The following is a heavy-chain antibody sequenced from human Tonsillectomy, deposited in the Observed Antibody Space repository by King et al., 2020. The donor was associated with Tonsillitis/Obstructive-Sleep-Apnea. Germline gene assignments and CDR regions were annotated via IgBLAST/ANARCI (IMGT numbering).Heavy chain of an antibody. CDR1: GFTFSSYS. CDR3: ARDGIITIFGVVNADYYYYMDV. D-gene: IGHD3-3*01. J-gene: IGHJ6*03. Sequence: VQLVESGGGLVQPGGSLRLSCAASGFTFSSYSMNWVRQAPGKGLEWVSYISSSSSTIYYADSVKGRFTISRDNAKNSLYLQMNSLRDEDTAVYYCARDGIITIFGVVNADYYYYMDVWGKGTTVTVSS. CDR2: ISSSSSTI. V-gene: IGHV3-48*02.